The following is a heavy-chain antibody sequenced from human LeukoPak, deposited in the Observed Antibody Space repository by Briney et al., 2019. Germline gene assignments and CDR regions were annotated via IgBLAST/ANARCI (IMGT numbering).Heavy chain of an antibody. J-gene: IGHJ4*02. D-gene: IGHD4-17*01. CDR3: ARVRRFGDYGDFDY. CDR2: ISSSSSTI. CDR1: GFTFSSYS. Sequence: GGSLRLSCAASGFTFSSYSMNWVRQAPGKGLEWVSYISSSSSTIYYADSVKDRFTISRDNAKNSLYLRMNSLRDEDTAVYFCARVRRFGDYGDFDYWGQGTLVTVSS. V-gene: IGHV3-48*02.